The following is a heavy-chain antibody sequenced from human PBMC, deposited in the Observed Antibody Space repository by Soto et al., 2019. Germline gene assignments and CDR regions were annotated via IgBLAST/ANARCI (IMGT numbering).Heavy chain of an antibody. CDR2: IIPIFGTA. D-gene: IGHD2-15*01. V-gene: IGHV1-69*13. Sequence: ASVKVSCKASGGTFSSYAISWVRQAPGQGLEWMGGIIPIFGTANYAQKFQGRVTITADESTSTAYMELSSLRSEDTAVYYCARGGIVVVAARVLYAFDIWGQGTMVTVSS. CDR3: ARGGIVVVAARVLYAFDI. CDR1: GGTFSSYA. J-gene: IGHJ3*02.